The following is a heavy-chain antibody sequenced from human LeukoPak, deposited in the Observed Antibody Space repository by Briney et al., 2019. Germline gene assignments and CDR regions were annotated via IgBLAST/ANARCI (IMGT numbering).Heavy chain of an antibody. Sequence: GESLKISCKGSGYSFTSYWIGWVRQMPGKGLEWMGIIYPGDSDTRYSPSFQGQVTISADKSISTAYLQWSSLKASDTAMYYCARTRYSSSSGSYNWFDPWGQGTLVTVSS. V-gene: IGHV5-51*01. CDR3: ARTRYSSSSGSYNWFDP. CDR1: GYSFTSYW. J-gene: IGHJ5*02. D-gene: IGHD6-6*01. CDR2: IYPGDSDT.